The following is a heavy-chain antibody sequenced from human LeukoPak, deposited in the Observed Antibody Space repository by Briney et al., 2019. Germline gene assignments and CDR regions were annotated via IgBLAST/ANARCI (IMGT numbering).Heavy chain of an antibody. CDR1: GGSFSGYY. CDR3: ARESLTWLQSRTSWFDP. J-gene: IGHJ5*02. V-gene: IGHV4-34*01. Sequence: SETLSLTCAVYGGSFSGYYWSWIRQPPGKGLEWIGEINHSGSTNYNPSLKSRVTISVDTSKNQFSLKLSSVTAADTAVYYCARESLTWLQSRTSWFDPWGQGTLVTVSS. CDR2: INHSGST. D-gene: IGHD5-24*01.